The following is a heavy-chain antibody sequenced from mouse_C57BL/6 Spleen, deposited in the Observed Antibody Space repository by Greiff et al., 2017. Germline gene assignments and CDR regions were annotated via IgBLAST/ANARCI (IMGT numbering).Heavy chain of an antibody. V-gene: IGHV14-4*01. CDR2: IDPENGDT. Sequence: EVQLQQSGVELVRPGASVKLSCTASGFNIKDDYMHWVKQRPEQGLEWIGWIDPENGDTEYASKFQGKATIAADTSSNTAYLQLSSLTSEDTAVYYCTTDGSSYDWYFDVWGTGTTVTVSS. D-gene: IGHD1-1*01. CDR1: GFNIKDDY. CDR3: TTDGSSYDWYFDV. J-gene: IGHJ1*03.